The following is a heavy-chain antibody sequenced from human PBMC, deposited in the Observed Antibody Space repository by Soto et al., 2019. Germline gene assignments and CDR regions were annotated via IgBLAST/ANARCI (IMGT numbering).Heavy chain of an antibody. V-gene: IGHV3-74*01. CDR1: GFNIRSYW. Sequence: EVQLVESGGGLVQPGGSLRLSCAASGFNIRSYWMHWVRLTPGHGLVWVSRINGDGTDRIYADSVKGRFTISRDNGENTIYLQMNSLMGDDTAVYYCGRDAPHYRIDTWGQGTLVTVSS. J-gene: IGHJ5*02. CDR3: GRDAPHYRIDT. D-gene: IGHD4-4*01. CDR2: INGDGTDR.